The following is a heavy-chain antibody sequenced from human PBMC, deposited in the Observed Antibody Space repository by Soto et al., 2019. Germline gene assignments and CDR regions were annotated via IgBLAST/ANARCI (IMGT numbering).Heavy chain of an antibody. V-gene: IGHV1-69*01. J-gene: IGHJ4*02. CDR3: ARAKGYGDYVTPNPLDY. CDR1: GGTFSSYA. Sequence: QVQLVQSGSEVKKPGSSVKVSCKASGGTFSSYAISWVRQAPGQGLEWMGGIIPIFGTANYAQKFQGRVTITADESTSTAYMELSSLRSEDTAVYYCARAKGYGDYVTPNPLDYWGQGTLVTVSS. CDR2: IIPIFGTA. D-gene: IGHD4-17*01.